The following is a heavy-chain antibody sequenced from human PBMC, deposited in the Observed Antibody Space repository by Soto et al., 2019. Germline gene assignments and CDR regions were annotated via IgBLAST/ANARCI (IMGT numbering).Heavy chain of an antibody. D-gene: IGHD3-22*01. Sequence: GGSLRLSCAASGFTFSSYAMSWVRQAPGKGLEWVSAISGSGGSTYYADSVKGRFTISRDNSKNTLYLQMNSLRAEDTAVYYCAKDLSRYYYDSSGYYGTKVHYYGMDVWGQGTTVTVSS. CDR3: AKDLSRYYYDSSGYYGTKVHYYGMDV. V-gene: IGHV3-23*01. CDR1: GFTFSSYA. J-gene: IGHJ6*02. CDR2: ISGSGGST.